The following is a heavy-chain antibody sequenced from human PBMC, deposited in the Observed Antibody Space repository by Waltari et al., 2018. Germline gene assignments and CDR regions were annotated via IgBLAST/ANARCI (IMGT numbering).Heavy chain of an antibody. J-gene: IGHJ6*02. CDR3: AKLWSGLDV. Sequence: EVQLVESGGGLVQPGGSLRLSCAASGFSLSSYWMSWVRQAPGKGLEWVSGISTSGGSTYYADSVKGRFTISRDNSKNTLYLQMNSLRAEDTAIYYCAKLWSGLDVWGQGTTVTVSS. D-gene: IGHD3-3*01. V-gene: IGHV3-23*04. CDR2: ISTSGGST. CDR1: GFSLSSYW.